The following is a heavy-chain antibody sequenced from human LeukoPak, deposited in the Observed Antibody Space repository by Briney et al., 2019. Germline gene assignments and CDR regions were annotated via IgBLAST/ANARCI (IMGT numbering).Heavy chain of an antibody. CDR1: GFTFNNYA. V-gene: IGHV3-23*01. Sequence: TGGSLRLSCTASGFTFNNYAIDWVRQAPGKGLEWVSSISDSGGSTYYADSVKGRFTISRDNSKNTLYLQMNSLRAEDTAVYYCAKEGFDSWGQGTLVTVSS. CDR3: AKEGFDS. CDR2: ISDSGGST. J-gene: IGHJ4*02.